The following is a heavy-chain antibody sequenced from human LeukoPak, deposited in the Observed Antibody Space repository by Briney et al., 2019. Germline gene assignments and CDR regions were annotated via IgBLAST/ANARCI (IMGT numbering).Heavy chain of an antibody. CDR2: VNPNSGGT. V-gene: IGHV1-2*02. Sequence: ASVKVSCKASGYSFTGYYMHWVRQAPGQGLEWMGWVNPNSGGTNYAQMFQGRVNMTRATSISTAYMELSRLTSDDTAVYYCARAPLITMVRGVIFYFDYWGQGTLVTVSS. D-gene: IGHD3-10*01. CDR1: GYSFTGYY. CDR3: ARAPLITMVRGVIFYFDY. J-gene: IGHJ4*02.